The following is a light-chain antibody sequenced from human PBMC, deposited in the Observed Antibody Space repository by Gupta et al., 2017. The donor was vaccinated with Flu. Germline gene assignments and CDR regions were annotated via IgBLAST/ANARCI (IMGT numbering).Light chain of an antibody. V-gene: IGKV3-15*01. CDR1: QSVSSN. J-gene: IGKJ3*01. Sequence: RATLSCRASQSVSSNLAWYQQKPGQAPRLLIYGASTRATGIPARFSDSGSGTEFTLTISSLQSEDFAVYYCQQYNNWPPIFTFGPGTKVDIK. CDR3: QQYNNWPPIFT. CDR2: GAS.